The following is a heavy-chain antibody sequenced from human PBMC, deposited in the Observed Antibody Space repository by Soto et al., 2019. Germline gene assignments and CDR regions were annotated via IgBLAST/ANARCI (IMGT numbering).Heavy chain of an antibody. D-gene: IGHD4-4*01. CDR2: IDPSDSNT. CDR3: ARLGHDYSNSGMDV. V-gene: IGHV5-10-1*01. Sequence: PGESLKISCKGSGYSFTSYRISWVRQMPGKGLEWMGKIDPSDSNTNYSPSFQGHVTISADKSISTAYLQWTSLKASDTAMYYCARLGHDYSNSGMDVWGHGTTVTVSS. CDR1: GYSFTSYR. J-gene: IGHJ6*02.